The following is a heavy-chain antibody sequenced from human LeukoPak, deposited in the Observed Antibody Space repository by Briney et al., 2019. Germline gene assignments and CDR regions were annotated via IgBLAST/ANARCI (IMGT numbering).Heavy chain of an antibody. V-gene: IGHV4-34*01. CDR1: GGSFSGYY. CDR3: TRWAAAGALNVLWYFDL. D-gene: IGHD6-13*01. CDR2: INHSGST. J-gene: IGHJ2*01. Sequence: SETLSLTCAVYGGSFSGYYWSWIRQPPGKGLEWIGEINHSGSTNYNPSLKSRVTISVDTSKNQFSLKLNSVTAADTALYYCTRWAAAGALNVLWYFDLWGRGTLVTVSS.